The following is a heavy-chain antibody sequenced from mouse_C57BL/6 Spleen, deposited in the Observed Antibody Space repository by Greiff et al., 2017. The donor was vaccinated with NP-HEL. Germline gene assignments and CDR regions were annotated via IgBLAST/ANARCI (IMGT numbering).Heavy chain of an antibody. D-gene: IGHD1-1*01. CDR2: IHPNSGST. J-gene: IGHJ4*01. V-gene: IGHV1-64*01. CDR3: ARVYGSSRLYAMDY. Sequence: VQLQQPGAELVKPGASVKLSCKASGYTFTSYWMHWVKQRPGQGLEWIGMIHPNSGSTNYNEKFKSKATLTVDKSSSTAYMQLSSLTSEDSAVYYCARVYGSSRLYAMDYWGQGTSVTVSS. CDR1: GYTFTSYW.